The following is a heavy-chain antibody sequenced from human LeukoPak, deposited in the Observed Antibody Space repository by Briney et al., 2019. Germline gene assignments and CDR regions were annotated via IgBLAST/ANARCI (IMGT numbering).Heavy chain of an antibody. J-gene: IGHJ4*02. V-gene: IGHV1-24*01. CDR3: ATDPYSILTGYSH. CDR1: GYTLTALL. D-gene: IGHD3-9*01. CDR2: FDPKEAKT. Sequence: ASVKVSCKVSGYTLTALLIHWVRQAPGKGLEWMGGFDPKEAKTIYAQKLQGRVTMTEDTSTDTAYMELSSLRSDDTAVYYCATDPYSILTGYSHWGQGTLVTVSS.